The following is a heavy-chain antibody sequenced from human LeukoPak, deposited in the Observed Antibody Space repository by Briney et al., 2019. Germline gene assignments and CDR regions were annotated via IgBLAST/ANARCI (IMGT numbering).Heavy chain of an antibody. CDR3: ARGGYDYVWGSYRPGYYFDY. D-gene: IGHD3-16*02. Sequence: SETLSLTCAVYGGSFSGYYWRWIRQPPGKGLEWIGEINHSGSTNYNPSLKSRVTISVDTSKNQFSLKLSSVTAADTAVYYCARGGYDYVWGSYRPGYYFDYWGQGTLVTVSS. CDR1: GGSFSGYY. V-gene: IGHV4-34*01. CDR2: INHSGST. J-gene: IGHJ4*02.